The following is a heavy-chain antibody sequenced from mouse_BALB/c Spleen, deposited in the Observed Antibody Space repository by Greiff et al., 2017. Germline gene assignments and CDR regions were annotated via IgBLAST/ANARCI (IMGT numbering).Heavy chain of an antibody. D-gene: IGHD1-1*01. CDR3: ARAPYYGFYYARDY. Sequence: ESGPGLVKPSQTVSLTCTVTGISITTGNSRWNWIRQFPGNKLEWIGYIYYSGTITYNPSLTSRTTITRDTSTNQFFLEMNSLTAEDTATYYCARAPYYGFYYARDYWGQGTSVTVSS. J-gene: IGHJ4*01. CDR2: IYYSGTI. CDR1: GISITTGNSR. V-gene: IGHV3-5*02.